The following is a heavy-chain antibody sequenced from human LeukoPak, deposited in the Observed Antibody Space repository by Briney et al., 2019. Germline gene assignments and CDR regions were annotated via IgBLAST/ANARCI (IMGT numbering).Heavy chain of an antibody. J-gene: IGHJ6*02. CDR2: ISYDGSNK. D-gene: IGHD3-10*01. CDR1: GFTFSSYA. Sequence: PGRSLRLSCAASGFTFSSYAMHWVRQAPGKGLEWVAVISYDGSNKYYADSVKGRFTISRDNSKNTLYLQMNSLRAEDTAVYYCARVQYYGSGSYGDYYGMDVWGQGTTVTVSS. CDR3: ARVQYYGSGSYGDYYGMDV. V-gene: IGHV3-30-3*01.